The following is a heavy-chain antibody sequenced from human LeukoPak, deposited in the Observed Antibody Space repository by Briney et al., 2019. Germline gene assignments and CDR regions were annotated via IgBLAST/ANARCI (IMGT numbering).Heavy chain of an antibody. CDR3: ARTNPSFDY. J-gene: IGHJ4*02. Sequence: SETLSLTRTVSGGSISSYYWSWIRQPPGKGLEWIGYIFYSGSTNYNPSLKSRVTISVDTSKNQVSLKLRSVTAADTAVYYCARTNPSFDYWGQGTLVTVSS. V-gene: IGHV4-59*08. CDR1: GGSISSYY. CDR2: IFYSGST.